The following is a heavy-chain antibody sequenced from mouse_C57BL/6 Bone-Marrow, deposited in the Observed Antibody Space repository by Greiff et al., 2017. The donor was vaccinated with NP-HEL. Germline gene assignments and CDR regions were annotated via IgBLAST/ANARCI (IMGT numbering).Heavy chain of an antibody. V-gene: IGHV14-4*01. CDR3: TTRCITTVAY. CDR2: IDPETGDT. D-gene: IGHD1-1*01. J-gene: IGHJ3*01. Sequence: EVQLQQSGAELVRPGASVKLSCTASGFNIKDDYMHWVKQRPEQGLEWIGWIDPETGDTEYASKFQGKATITADTSSNTAYLQLSSLTSEDTAVYYCTTRCITTVAYWGQGTLVTVSA. CDR1: GFNIKDDY.